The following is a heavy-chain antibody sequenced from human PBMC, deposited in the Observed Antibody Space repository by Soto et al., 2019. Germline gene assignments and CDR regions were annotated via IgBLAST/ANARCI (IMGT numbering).Heavy chain of an antibody. CDR3: AREMTTITSHYYYGMDV. V-gene: IGHV1-8*01. CDR2: MNPNSGNT. J-gene: IGHJ6*02. Sequence: ASVKVSCKASGYTFTSYDINWVRQATGQGLEWMGWMNPNSGNTGYAQKFQGRVTMTRNTSISTAYMELSSLGSEDTAVYYCAREMTTITSHYYYGMDVWGQGTTVTVSS. D-gene: IGHD4-4*01. CDR1: GYTFTSYD.